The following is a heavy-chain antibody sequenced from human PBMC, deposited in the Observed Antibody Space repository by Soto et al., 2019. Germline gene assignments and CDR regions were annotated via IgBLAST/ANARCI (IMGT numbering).Heavy chain of an antibody. CDR3: ARHLVRAAAGTVLGPRFDF. CDR2: LTAYNPNT. CDR1: GNSFTSYG. D-gene: IGHD6-13*01. Sequence: ASVKVSCKASGNSFTSYGISWVRQAPEQGLDRSGWLTAYNPNTNYAQKLQGRVTMTTDTSTTIAYMELRSLRSDDTAVYYCARHLVRAAAGTVLGPRFDFWGQGTLVTVSS. V-gene: IGHV1-18*01. J-gene: IGHJ5*01.